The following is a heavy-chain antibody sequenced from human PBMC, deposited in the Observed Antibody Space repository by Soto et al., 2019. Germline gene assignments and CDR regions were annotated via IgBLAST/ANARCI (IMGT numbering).Heavy chain of an antibody. Sequence: PSETLSLTCTVSGGSISSSSYYWGWIRQPPGKGLEWIGSIYYSGSTYYNPSLKSRVTISVDTSKNQFSLKLSSVTAADTAVYYCARHDGYYHYMDVWGKGTTVTVSS. D-gene: IGHD6-13*01. CDR3: ARHDGYYHYMDV. V-gene: IGHV4-39*01. J-gene: IGHJ6*03. CDR2: IYYSGST. CDR1: GGSISSSSYY.